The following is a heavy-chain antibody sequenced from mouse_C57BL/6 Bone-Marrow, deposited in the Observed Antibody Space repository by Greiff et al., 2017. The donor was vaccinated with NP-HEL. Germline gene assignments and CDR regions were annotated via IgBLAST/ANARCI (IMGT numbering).Heavy chain of an antibody. CDR2: INPDSSTI. CDR3: ARDYYGSSWGFAY. J-gene: IGHJ3*01. V-gene: IGHV4-1*01. CDR1: GIDFSRYW. D-gene: IGHD1-1*01. Sequence: EADGIDFSRYWMSWVRRAPGKGLEWIGEINPDSSTINYAPSLKDKFIISRDNAKNTLYLQMSKVRSEDTALYYCARDYYGSSWGFAYWGQGTLVTVSA.